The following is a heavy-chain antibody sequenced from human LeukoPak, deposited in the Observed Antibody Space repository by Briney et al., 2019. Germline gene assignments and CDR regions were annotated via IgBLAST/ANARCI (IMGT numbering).Heavy chain of an antibody. J-gene: IGHJ4*02. CDR2: ISSSGSTI. D-gene: IGHD6-13*01. CDR3: ARDTQYSGSWQYFDY. CDR1: GFTFSSYS. Sequence: PGGSLRLSCAASGFTFSSYSMNWVRQAPGKGLEWVSSISSSGSTIYYADSVKGRFTISRDNAKNSLYLQMNSLRAEDTAVYYCARDTQYSGSWQYFDYWGQGTLVTVSS. V-gene: IGHV3-21*04.